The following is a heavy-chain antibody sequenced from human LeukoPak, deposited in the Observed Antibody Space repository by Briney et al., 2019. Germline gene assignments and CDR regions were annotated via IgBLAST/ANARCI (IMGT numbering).Heavy chain of an antibody. CDR2: INPNSGGT. J-gene: IGHJ3*02. D-gene: IGHD3-10*01. Sequence: ASVKVSCKASGYTFTGYYMHWVRQAPGQGLEWMGWINPNSGGTNYAQKFQGRVTMTRDTSASTAYMELSSLRSEDTAVYYCARDRGYGSGSYYNAPPSGWGAFDIWGQGTMVTVSS. CDR1: GYTFTGYY. V-gene: IGHV1-2*02. CDR3: ARDRGYGSGSYYNAPPSGWGAFDI.